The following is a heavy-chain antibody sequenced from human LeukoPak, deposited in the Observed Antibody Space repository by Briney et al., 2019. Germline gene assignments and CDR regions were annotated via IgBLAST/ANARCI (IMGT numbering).Heavy chain of an antibody. CDR1: RYTFINYA. J-gene: IGHJ6*03. Sequence: ASVKVSCKASRYTFINYAIHWVRQAPGQRLEWMGWINAYNGNTNYAQKLQGRVTMTTDTSTSTAYMELRSLRSDDTAVYYCARWGVYYYYCMDVWGKGTTVTVSS. D-gene: IGHD3-16*01. CDR3: ARWGVYYYYCMDV. V-gene: IGHV1-18*01. CDR2: INAYNGNT.